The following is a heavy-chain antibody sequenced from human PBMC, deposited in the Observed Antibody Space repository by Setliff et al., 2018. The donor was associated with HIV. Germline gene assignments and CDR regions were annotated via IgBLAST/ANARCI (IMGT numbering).Heavy chain of an antibody. J-gene: IGHJ1*01. CDR1: GGSFNGYY. CDR2: INHSGST. CDR3: ARARRAGSGPKYFQH. Sequence: SETLSLTCAVYGGSFNGYYWSWIRQPPGKGLEWIGEINHSGSTNYNPSLKSRVTMSVDKSKNQFSPRLSSVTAADTAVYYCARARRAGSGPKYFQHWGQGTLVTVSS. D-gene: IGHD2-15*01. V-gene: IGHV4-34*01.